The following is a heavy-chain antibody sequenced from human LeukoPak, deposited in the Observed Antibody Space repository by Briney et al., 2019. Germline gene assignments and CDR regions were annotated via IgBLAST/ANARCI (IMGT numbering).Heavy chain of an antibody. Sequence: ASVKVSCKASGYTFTGYYMHWVRQAPGQGLEWMGWINPNSGGTNYAQKFQGRVTMTRDTSISTAYMELSRLRSDDTAVYYCARVDILTGYYYFDYWGQGTLVNVSS. V-gene: IGHV1-2*02. CDR2: INPNSGGT. CDR1: GYTFTGYY. CDR3: ARVDILTGYYYFDY. J-gene: IGHJ4*02. D-gene: IGHD3-9*01.